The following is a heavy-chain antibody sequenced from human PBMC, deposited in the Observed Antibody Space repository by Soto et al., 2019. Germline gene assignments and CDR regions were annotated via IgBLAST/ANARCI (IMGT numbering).Heavy chain of an antibody. V-gene: IGHV1-69*08. CDR1: TDTFTGYT. J-gene: IGHJ4*02. Sequence: QVQLVQSGAEVKKPGSSVKVSCKASTDTFTGYTVTWVRQAPGQGLEWVGRVIPILGAANFAQKFQGRVTISADKSADTAYMVLTGLTSEDTAVYYCAISSGSYYTNFDSWGQGTLVTVSS. CDR3: AISSGSYYTNFDS. CDR2: VIPILGAA. D-gene: IGHD1-26*01.